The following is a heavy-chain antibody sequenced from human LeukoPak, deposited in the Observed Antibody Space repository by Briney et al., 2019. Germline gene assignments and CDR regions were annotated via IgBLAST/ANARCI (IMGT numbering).Heavy chain of an antibody. J-gene: IGHJ5*02. CDR2: MNPNSGNT. D-gene: IGHD6-19*01. CDR3: TRGSIAVPYNWFDP. Sequence: SVKVSCKASGYTFTSYDINWVRQAAGQGLEWMGWMNPNSGNTGYAQKFQGRVIMTRDTSISTAYMELSSLRSEDTAVYYCTRGSIAVPYNWFDPWGQGALVTVSS. V-gene: IGHV1-8*01. CDR1: GYTFTSYD.